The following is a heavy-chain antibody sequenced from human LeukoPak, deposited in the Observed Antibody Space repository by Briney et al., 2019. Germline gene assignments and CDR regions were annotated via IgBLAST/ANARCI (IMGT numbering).Heavy chain of an antibody. D-gene: IGHD3-10*01. CDR1: GFTFSNAW. CDR3: ARGHYGSGSYYKTSYYYYYMDV. CDR2: IKSKTDGGTT. J-gene: IGHJ6*03. V-gene: IGHV3-15*01. Sequence: PGGSLRLSCAASGFTFSNAWMSWVRQAPGKGLEWVGRIKSKTDGGTTDYAAPVKGRFTISRDDSKNTLYLQMNSLKTEDTAVYYCARGHYGSGSYYKTSYYYYYMDVWGKGTTVTVSS.